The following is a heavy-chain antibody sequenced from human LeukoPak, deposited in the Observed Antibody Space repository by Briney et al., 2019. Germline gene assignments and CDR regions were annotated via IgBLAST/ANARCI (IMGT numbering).Heavy chain of an antibody. D-gene: IGHD4-11*01. CDR1: GGSISSGGYY. J-gene: IGHJ6*04. Sequence: SETLSLTRTVSGGSISSGGYYWSWIRQHPGKGLEWIGYIYYSGSTYYNPSLKSRVTISVDTSKNQFSLKLSSVTAADTAVYYCAREKTGGSNYHNYYYGMDVWGKGTTVTVSS. V-gene: IGHV4-31*03. CDR3: AREKTGGSNYHNYYYGMDV. CDR2: IYYSGST.